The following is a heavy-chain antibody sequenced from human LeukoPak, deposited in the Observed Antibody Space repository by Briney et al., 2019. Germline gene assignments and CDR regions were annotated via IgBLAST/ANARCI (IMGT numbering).Heavy chain of an antibody. J-gene: IGHJ4*02. CDR2: FDPEDGET. V-gene: IGHV1-24*01. D-gene: IGHD6-13*01. CDR3: ATFRLGRVGIAAAGTADY. CDR1: GYTLTELS. Sequence: GASVKVSCKVSGYTLTELSMHWVRQAPGKGLEWMGGFDPEDGETIYAQKFQGRVTMTEDTSTDTAYMELSSLRSEDTAVYYCATFRLGRVGIAAAGTADYWGQGTLVTVSS.